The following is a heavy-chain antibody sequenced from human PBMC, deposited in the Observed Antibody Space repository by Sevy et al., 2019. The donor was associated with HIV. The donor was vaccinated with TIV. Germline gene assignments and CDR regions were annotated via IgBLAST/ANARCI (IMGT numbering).Heavy chain of an antibody. J-gene: IGHJ3*02. CDR2: ISSDGSSE. V-gene: IGHV3-33*01. CDR1: GFTFSGYG. D-gene: IGHD3-22*01. CDR3: ARNDDTSGYYRDGVFAN. Sequence: GGSLRLSCAASGFTFSGYGMHWVRQTPGKGLEWVAIISSDGSSENYVDSVKGRFTISRDNSKNMLYLQMNSLRAEDTAVYFCARNDDTSGYYRDGVFANWGQGTMVTVSS.